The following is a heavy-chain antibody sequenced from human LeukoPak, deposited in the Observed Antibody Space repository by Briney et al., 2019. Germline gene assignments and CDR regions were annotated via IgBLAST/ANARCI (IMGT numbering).Heavy chain of an antibody. CDR3: ARDSEWGSYFDY. D-gene: IGHD3-16*01. Sequence: GGSLRLSCVASGFTFSNYAMNWVRQAPGKGLEWVANIKQDGSEKYYVDSVKGRFTISRDNAKNSLYLQMNSLRAEDTAVYYCARDSEWGSYFDYWGQGTLVTVSS. CDR2: IKQDGSEK. CDR1: GFTFSNYA. J-gene: IGHJ4*02. V-gene: IGHV3-7*01.